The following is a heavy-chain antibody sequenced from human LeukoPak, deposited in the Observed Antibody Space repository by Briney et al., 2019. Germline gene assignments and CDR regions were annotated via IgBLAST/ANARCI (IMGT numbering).Heavy chain of an antibody. CDR3: AREKFMITFGGVIANGLDY. Sequence: PSETLSLTCTVSGGSISSSSYYWGWIRQPPGKGLEWIGSIYYSGSTYYNPSLKSRVTISVDTSKNQFSLKLSSVTAADTAVYYCAREKFMITFGGVIANGLDYWGQGTLVTVSS. CDR2: IYYSGST. J-gene: IGHJ4*02. V-gene: IGHV4-39*07. D-gene: IGHD3-16*02. CDR1: GGSISSSSYY.